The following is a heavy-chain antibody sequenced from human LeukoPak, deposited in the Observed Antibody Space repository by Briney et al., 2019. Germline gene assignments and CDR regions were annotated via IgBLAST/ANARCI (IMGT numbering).Heavy chain of an antibody. CDR2: ISGSGSGGST. Sequence: GGSLRLSCAASGFTFSSYAMSWVRQAPGKGLEWVSAISGSGSGGSTYYADSVKGRFTISRDKSKNTLYLQMNSLRAEDTAVYYCAKDSNGARFDPWGQGTLVIVSS. CDR1: GFTFSSYA. J-gene: IGHJ5*02. V-gene: IGHV3-23*01. CDR3: AKDSNGARFDP. D-gene: IGHD2-8*01.